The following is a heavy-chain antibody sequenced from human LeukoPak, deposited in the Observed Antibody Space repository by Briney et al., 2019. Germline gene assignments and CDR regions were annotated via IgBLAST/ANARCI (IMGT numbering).Heavy chain of an antibody. J-gene: IGHJ4*02. CDR3: ARKMGCSGGSCHYFDY. V-gene: IGHV5-51*01. CDR2: IYPGDSET. Sequence: GESLKISCKGSGYSFTSYWIGWVRQMPGKGPEWMGIIYPGDSETRNSPSFQGQVTTSADKSINTAYLQWSSLKASDTAMYYCARKMGCSGGSCHYFDYWGQGTLVTVSS. CDR1: GYSFTSYW. D-gene: IGHD2-15*01.